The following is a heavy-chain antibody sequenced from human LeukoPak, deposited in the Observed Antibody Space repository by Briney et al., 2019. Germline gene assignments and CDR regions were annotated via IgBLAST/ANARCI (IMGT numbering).Heavy chain of an antibody. J-gene: IGHJ4*02. D-gene: IGHD3-22*01. Sequence: SETLSLTCTVSGGSLNNYFWSWIRQPAGKGLEWIGRIFVSESTNYNPSLKSRVTISVDTSKNQFSLKLSSVTAADTAVYYCAARTLSSGYYYGWGQGTLVTVSS. CDR1: GGSLNNYF. CDR2: IFVSEST. CDR3: AARTLSSGYYYG. V-gene: IGHV4-4*07.